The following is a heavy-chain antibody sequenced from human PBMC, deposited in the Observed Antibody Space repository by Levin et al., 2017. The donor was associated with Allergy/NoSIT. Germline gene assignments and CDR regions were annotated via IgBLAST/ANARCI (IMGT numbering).Heavy chain of an antibody. Sequence: GESLKISCSASGFTFSGHYMHWVRQAPAKGLVWVAHIKNEGTTKRYADSVKGRFTISRDNAKNTLYLQMNSLRVEDTAVYYCVREANSLDYWGQGTLVTVSS. J-gene: IGHJ4*02. D-gene: IGHD4-23*01. CDR1: GFTFSGHY. CDR3: VREANSLDY. CDR2: IKNEGTTK. V-gene: IGHV3-74*01.